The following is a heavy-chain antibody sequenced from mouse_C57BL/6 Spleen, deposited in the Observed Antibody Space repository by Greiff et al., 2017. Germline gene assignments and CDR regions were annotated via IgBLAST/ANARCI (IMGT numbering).Heavy chain of an antibody. CDR3: ASSFYYLAY. V-gene: IGHV1-85*01. J-gene: IGHJ3*01. Sequence: VQLQQSGPELVKPGASVKLSCKASGYTFTSYDINWVKQRPGQGLEWIGWIYPKDSSTKYNEKFKGKATLTVDTSSSTAYMDLHSLTSEDSAVYFCASSFYYLAYWGQGTLVTVSA. CDR2: IYPKDSST. D-gene: IGHD2-1*01. CDR1: GYTFTSYD.